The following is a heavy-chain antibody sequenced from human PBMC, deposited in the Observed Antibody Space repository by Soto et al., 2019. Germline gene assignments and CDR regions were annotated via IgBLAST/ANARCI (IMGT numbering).Heavy chain of an antibody. CDR1: GYTFTSYG. CDR2: ISAYNGNT. Sequence: ASVKVSCKASGYTFTSYGISWVRQAPGQGLEWMGWISAYNGNTNYAQKLQGRVTMTTDTSTSTAYMELRSLRSDDTAVYNCTTDPVTMIVVVPSSGWGQGTLVTVSS. V-gene: IGHV1-18*01. CDR3: TTDPVTMIVVVPSSG. J-gene: IGHJ4*02. D-gene: IGHD3-22*01.